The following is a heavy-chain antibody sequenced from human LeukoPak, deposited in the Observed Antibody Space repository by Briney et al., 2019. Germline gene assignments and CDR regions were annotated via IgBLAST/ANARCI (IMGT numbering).Heavy chain of an antibody. J-gene: IGHJ4*02. CDR2: TDYSSKWYN. CDR1: GVTVCSYSAA. CDR3: AREGGSGYSYGYRVWYFDY. D-gene: IGHD5-18*01. Sequence: QTLRLSCAVSGVTVCSYSAAWNWITQSPSLVLEWLGRTDYSSKWYNDYAVSVKSRITINPDSSKNQFTLQLNSVTPEDTAVYYCAREGGSGYSYGYRVWYFDYWGQGTLVTVSS. V-gene: IGHV6-1*01.